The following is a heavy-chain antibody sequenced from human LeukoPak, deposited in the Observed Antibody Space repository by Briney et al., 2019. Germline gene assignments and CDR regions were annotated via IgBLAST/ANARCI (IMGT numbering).Heavy chain of an antibody. CDR1: GFTFSSYA. V-gene: IGHV3-30*04. CDR2: ISYDGSNK. D-gene: IGHD4-17*01. Sequence: GGSLRLSCAASGFTFSSYAMHWVRQAPGKGLEWVAVISYDGSNKYYADSGKGRFTISRDNSKNTLYLQMNSLRAEDTAVYYCARDPPSTTVTTPTYYFDYWGQGTLVTVSS. J-gene: IGHJ4*02. CDR3: ARDPPSTTVTTPTYYFDY.